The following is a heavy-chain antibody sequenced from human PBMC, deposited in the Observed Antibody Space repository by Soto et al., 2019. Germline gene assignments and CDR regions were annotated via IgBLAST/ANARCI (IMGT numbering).Heavy chain of an antibody. J-gene: IGHJ6*02. Sequence: LSLTCTVSGGSISSGGYYWSWIRQHPGKGLEWIGYIYYSGSTYYNPSLKSRVTISVDTSKNQFSLKLSSVTAADTAVYYCARDSGSSWYEDYYYYGMDVWGQGTTVTVSS. V-gene: IGHV4-31*03. CDR1: GGSISSGGYY. D-gene: IGHD6-13*01. CDR3: ARDSGSSWYEDYYYYGMDV. CDR2: IYYSGST.